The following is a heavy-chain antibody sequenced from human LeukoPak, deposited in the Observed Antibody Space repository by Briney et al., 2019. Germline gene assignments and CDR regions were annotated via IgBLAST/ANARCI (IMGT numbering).Heavy chain of an antibody. CDR2: IKQDESEK. CDR3: ARVRGGYCSGTSCYNAFDI. CDR1: GFTFSSYW. Sequence: GGSLRLSCAASGFTFSSYWMDWVRQAPGKGLEWVANIKQDESEKYYVNTVKGRFTISRDNAQNSLYLQMNSLRGEDTAVYYCARVRGGYCSGTSCYNAFDIWGQGTMVTVSS. V-gene: IGHV3-7*01. J-gene: IGHJ3*02. D-gene: IGHD2-2*02.